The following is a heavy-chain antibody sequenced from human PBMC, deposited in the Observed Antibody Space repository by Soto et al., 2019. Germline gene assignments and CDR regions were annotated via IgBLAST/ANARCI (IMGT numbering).Heavy chain of an antibody. V-gene: IGHV1-3*01. CDR1: GGTFSSYA. CDR3: ARDRRIAAAGRYYYYGMDV. CDR2: INAGNGNT. Sequence: ASVKVSCKASGGTFSSYAISWVRQAPGQGLEWMGWINAGNGNTKYSQKFQGRVTITRDTSASTAYMELSSLRSEDTAVYYCARDRRIAAAGRYYYYGMDVWGQGTTVTVSS. J-gene: IGHJ6*02. D-gene: IGHD6-13*01.